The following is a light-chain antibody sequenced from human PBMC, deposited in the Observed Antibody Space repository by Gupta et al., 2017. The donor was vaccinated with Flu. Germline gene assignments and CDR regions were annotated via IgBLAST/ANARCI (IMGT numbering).Light chain of an antibody. CDR2: EGS. CDR1: SSDVGSDNL. Sequence: SALTQPASVSGAPGQSSTISCTGTSSDVGSDNLVSWYHPHPGKAPKLMIYEGSNRPAGVASRFSGSKAGNTASLTISAPPAEDAADYYCCSYAGSSTWVFGGGTKLTVL. V-gene: IGLV2-23*01. J-gene: IGLJ3*02. CDR3: CSYAGSSTWV.